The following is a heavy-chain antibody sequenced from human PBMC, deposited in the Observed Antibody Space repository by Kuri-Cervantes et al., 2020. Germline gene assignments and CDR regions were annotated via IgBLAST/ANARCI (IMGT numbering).Heavy chain of an antibody. CDR2: IYYSGST. D-gene: IGHD2-2*01. CDR1: GGSISSYY. J-gene: IGHJ3*02. CDR3: ARDKVVGVVVPAAPGAFDI. Sequence: SETLSLTCTVSGGSISSYYWSWIRQPPGKGLEWIGYIYYSGSTNYNPSLKSRVTISVDTSKNQLSLKLSSVTAADTAVYYCARDKVVGVVVPAAPGAFDIWGQETMVTVSS. V-gene: IGHV4-59*01.